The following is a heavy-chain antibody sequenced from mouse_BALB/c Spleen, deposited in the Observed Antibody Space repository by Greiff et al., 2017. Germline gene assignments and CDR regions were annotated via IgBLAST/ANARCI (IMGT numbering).Heavy chain of an antibody. CDR1: EYEFPSHD. CDR3: ARDGGLRNFDY. J-gene: IGHJ2*01. Sequence: EVQGVESGGGLVQPGESLKLSCESNEYEFPSHDMSWVRKTPEKRLELVAAINSDGGSTYYPDTMERRFIISRDNTKNNLYLQMSSLKSEDTAMYYCARDGGLRNFDYWGQGTTLTVSS. V-gene: IGHV5-2*01. CDR2: INSDGGST. D-gene: IGHD2-4*01.